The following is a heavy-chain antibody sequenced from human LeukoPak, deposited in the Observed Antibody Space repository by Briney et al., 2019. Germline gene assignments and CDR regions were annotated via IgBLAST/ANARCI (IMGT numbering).Heavy chain of an antibody. CDR2: IYPGDSDT. D-gene: IGHD3-22*01. J-gene: IGHJ4*02. Sequence: GESLGISCKGSGYTFSSYWIGWVRQMPGKGLEWMGIIYPGDSDTRYSPSFQGQVTISADKSISTAYLQWSSLKASDTAMYYCARYYYDSSGYPDFDYWGQGTLVTVSS. V-gene: IGHV5-51*01. CDR3: ARYYYDSSGYPDFDY. CDR1: GYTFSSYW.